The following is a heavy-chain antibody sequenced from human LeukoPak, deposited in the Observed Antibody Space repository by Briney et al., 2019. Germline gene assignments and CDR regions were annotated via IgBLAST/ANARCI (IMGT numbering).Heavy chain of an antibody. CDR3: AKGSYYYDIPNWFDP. J-gene: IGHJ5*02. D-gene: IGHD3-22*01. CDR2: ISGSGGST. Sequence: GGSLRLSCAASGFSFSSCAMHWVRQAPGKGLEWVSAISGSGGSTYYADSVKGRFTISRDNSKNTLYLQMNSLRAEDTAVYYCAKGSYYYDIPNWFDPWGQGTLVTVSS. V-gene: IGHV3-23*01. CDR1: GFSFSSCA.